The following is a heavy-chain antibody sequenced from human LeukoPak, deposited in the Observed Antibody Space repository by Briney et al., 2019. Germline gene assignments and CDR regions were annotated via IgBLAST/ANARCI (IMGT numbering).Heavy chain of an antibody. CDR3: ARDSSSSASWWFDP. Sequence: ASVKGSCKASGYTFTSYYMHWVRQAPGQGLEWMGLINPNSGTTNYAQKFQGRVTMTRDMSTSTVYMELSRLRSEDTAVYYCARDSSSSASWWFDPWGQGTLVTVSS. J-gene: IGHJ5*02. V-gene: IGHV1-2*02. CDR1: GYTFTSYY. CDR2: INPNSGTT. D-gene: IGHD6-6*01.